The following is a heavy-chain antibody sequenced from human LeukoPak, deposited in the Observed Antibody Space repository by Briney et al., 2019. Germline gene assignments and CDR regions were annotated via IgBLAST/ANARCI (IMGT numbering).Heavy chain of an antibody. J-gene: IGHJ5*02. CDR3: ARGYSYGYVWFDP. V-gene: IGHV4-61*01. D-gene: IGHD5-18*01. CDR2: IYYSGST. CDR1: GGSVSSGSYY. Sequence: PSETLSLTCTVSGGSVSSGSYYWSWIRQPPGKGLEWIGYIYYSGSTNYNPSLKSRVTISVDKSKNQFSLKLSSVTAADTAVYYCARGYSYGYVWFDPWGQGTLVTVSS.